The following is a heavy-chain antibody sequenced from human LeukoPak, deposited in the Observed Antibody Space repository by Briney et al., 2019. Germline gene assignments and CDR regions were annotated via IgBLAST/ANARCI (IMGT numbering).Heavy chain of an antibody. V-gene: IGHV1-69*04. CDR1: GGTLSSYA. CDR3: ARDQIMPSAFDI. D-gene: IGHD2-2*01. Sequence: SVKVSCKASGGTLSSYAISWVRQAPGQGLEWMGRIIPILGIANYAQKFQGRVTITADKSTSTAYMELSSLRSEDTAVYYCARDQIMPSAFDIWGQGTMVTVSS. CDR2: IIPILGIA. J-gene: IGHJ3*02.